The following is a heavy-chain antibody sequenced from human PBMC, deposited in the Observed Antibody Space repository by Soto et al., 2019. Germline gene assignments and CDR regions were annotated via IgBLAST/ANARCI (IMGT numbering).Heavy chain of an antibody. CDR2: IYYSGST. V-gene: IGHV4-30-4*01. Sequence: SETLSLSCTVSGGSISSGDYYWSWIRQPPGKGLEWIGSIYYSGSTYYNPSLKSRVTISVDTSKNQFSLKLNSVTAADTAVYYCASRHSSPFFDYWGQGTLVTVSS. CDR1: GGSISSGDYY. J-gene: IGHJ4*02. CDR3: ASRHSSPFFDY. D-gene: IGHD6-13*01.